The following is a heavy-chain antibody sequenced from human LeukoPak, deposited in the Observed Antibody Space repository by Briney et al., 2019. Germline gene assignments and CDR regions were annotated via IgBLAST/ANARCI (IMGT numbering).Heavy chain of an antibody. V-gene: IGHV4-59*01. CDR2: IYYSGST. CDR1: GGSIRSYY. D-gene: IGHD5-12*01. Sequence: SETLSLTCTVSGGSIRSYYWSWIRQPPGKGLEWIGYIYYSGSTNYNPSLKSRVTISVDTSKNQFSLKLSSVTAADTAVYYCASGYGDYWGQGTLVTVSS. J-gene: IGHJ4*02. CDR3: ASGYGDY.